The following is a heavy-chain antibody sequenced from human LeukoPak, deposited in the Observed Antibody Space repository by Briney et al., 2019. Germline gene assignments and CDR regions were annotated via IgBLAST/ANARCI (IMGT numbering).Heavy chain of an antibody. CDR2: INPNSGGT. V-gene: IGHV1-2*06. Sequence: ASVKVSCKASGYTFTGYYMHWVRQAPGQGLEWMGRINPNSGGTNYAQKFQGRVTMTRDTSISTAYMELSRLRSDDTAVYYCARVSTMVRGVIFYGMGVWGQGTTVTVSS. J-gene: IGHJ6*02. CDR1: GYTFTGYY. CDR3: ARVSTMVRGVIFYGMGV. D-gene: IGHD3-10*01.